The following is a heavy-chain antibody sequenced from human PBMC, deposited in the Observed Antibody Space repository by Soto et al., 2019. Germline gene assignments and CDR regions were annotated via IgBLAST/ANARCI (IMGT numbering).Heavy chain of an antibody. CDR3: ARGSPIAAVNWFDP. J-gene: IGHJ5*02. Sequence: GGSLRLSCAASGFTFSDYYMSWIRQAPGKGLEWVSYISSSGSTIYYADSVKGRFTISRDNAKNSLYLQMNSLRAEDTAVYYCARGSPIAAVNWFDPWGQGTLVTVSS. V-gene: IGHV3-11*01. D-gene: IGHD6-13*01. CDR2: ISSSGSTI. CDR1: GFTFSDYY.